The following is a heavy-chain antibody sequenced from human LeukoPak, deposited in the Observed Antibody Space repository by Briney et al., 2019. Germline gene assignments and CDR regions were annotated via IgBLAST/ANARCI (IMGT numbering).Heavy chain of an antibody. CDR1: GDSISSSDYY. D-gene: IGHD2-15*01. V-gene: IGHV4-39*01. J-gene: IGHJ5*02. Sequence: SETLSLTCTVSGDSISSSDYYWGWIRQPPGKGLEWIGIINNSGTTHYNSSLKSRVTISVDTSKNQFSLKLSSVTAADTAVFYCARIGYCSGGNCVNWFDPWGQGTMVTVSS. CDR3: ARIGYCSGGNCVNWFDP. CDR2: INNSGTT.